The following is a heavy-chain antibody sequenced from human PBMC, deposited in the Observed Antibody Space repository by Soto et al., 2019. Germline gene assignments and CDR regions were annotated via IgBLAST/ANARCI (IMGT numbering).Heavy chain of an antibody. V-gene: IGHV4-34*01. CDR2: INHSGST. J-gene: IGHJ3*02. Sequence: SETLSLTCAAYGGSFSGYYWSWIRQPPGKGLEWIGEINHSGSTNYNPSLKSRVTISVDTSKNQFSLKLSSVTAADTAVYYCARGVSSGSLDTFDIWGQGTMVTVSS. D-gene: IGHD3-22*01. CDR1: GGSFSGYY. CDR3: ARGVSSGSLDTFDI.